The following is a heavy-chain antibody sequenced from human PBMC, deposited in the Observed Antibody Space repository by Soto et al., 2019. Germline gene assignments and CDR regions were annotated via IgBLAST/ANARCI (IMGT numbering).Heavy chain of an antibody. CDR1: GGSISSYY. CDR3: ARGGDGFDY. V-gene: IGHV4-59*01. Sequence: QVQLQESGPGLVKPSETLSLTCTVSGGSISSYYWSWIRQPPGKGLEWIGYIYYSGSTNYNPSLKSRVTLSVDTSKNQFSLKLSSVTAADTAVYYCARGGDGFDYWGQGTLVTVSS. CDR2: IYYSGST. J-gene: IGHJ4*02. D-gene: IGHD2-8*01.